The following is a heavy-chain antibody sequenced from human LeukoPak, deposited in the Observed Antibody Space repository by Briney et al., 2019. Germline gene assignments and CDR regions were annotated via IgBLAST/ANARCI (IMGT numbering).Heavy chain of an antibody. Sequence: SETLSLTCTVSGGSISSYYWSWIRQPPGKGLEWIGYIYYSGNTNYNPSLKSRVTISVDTSKNQFSLKLSSVTAADTAVYYCARLGIAAAGYAFDIWGQGTMVTVSS. CDR3: ARLGIAAAGYAFDI. CDR2: IYYSGNT. D-gene: IGHD6-13*01. V-gene: IGHV4-59*08. CDR1: GGSISSYY. J-gene: IGHJ3*02.